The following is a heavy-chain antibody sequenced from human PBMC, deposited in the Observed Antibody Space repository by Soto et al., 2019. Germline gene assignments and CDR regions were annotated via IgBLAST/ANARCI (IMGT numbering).Heavy chain of an antibody. CDR3: ARGDRYLYYYDSSGGFDS. CDR1: GGSFSGYY. D-gene: IGHD3-22*01. J-gene: IGHJ4*02. V-gene: IGHV4-34*01. CDR2: INHSGST. Sequence: SETLSLTCAVYGGSFSGYYWSWIRQPPGKGLEWIGEINHSGSTNYNPSLKSRVTISVDTSKNQFSLKLSSVTAADTAVYYCARGDRYLYYYDSSGGFDSWGQGTLVTVSS.